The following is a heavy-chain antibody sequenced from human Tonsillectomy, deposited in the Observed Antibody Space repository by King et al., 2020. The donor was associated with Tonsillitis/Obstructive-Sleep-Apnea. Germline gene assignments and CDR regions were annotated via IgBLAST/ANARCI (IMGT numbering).Heavy chain of an antibody. CDR2: ISINCSTL. V-gene: IGHV3-48*02. CDR1: GFTFNSYS. D-gene: IGHD6-19*01. J-gene: IGHJ4*02. CDR3: AREYSGWTM. Sequence: VQLVQSGGGLVQPGGSLRLSWAASGFTFNSYSMNWVLQAPGKGLEWGSYISINCSTLYYADSVKGRFTISRDNAKNSLYLQLNSLRDEDTAVYYCAREYSGWTMGGQGTLVTVSS.